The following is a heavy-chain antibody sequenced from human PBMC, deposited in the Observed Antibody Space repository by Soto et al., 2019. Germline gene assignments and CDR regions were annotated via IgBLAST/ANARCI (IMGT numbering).Heavy chain of an antibody. D-gene: IGHD2-21*02. CDR2: FDPEDGET. J-gene: IGHJ4*02. CDR3: ATDSGVGDYCFDY. CDR1: GYTLTELS. V-gene: IGHV1-24*01. Sequence: SVKVSCKVSGYTLTELSMHWVRQAPGKGLEWMGGFDPEDGETIYAQKFQGRVTMTEDTSTDTAYMELSSLRSEDTAVYYCATDSGVGDYCFDYWGQGTLVTVSS.